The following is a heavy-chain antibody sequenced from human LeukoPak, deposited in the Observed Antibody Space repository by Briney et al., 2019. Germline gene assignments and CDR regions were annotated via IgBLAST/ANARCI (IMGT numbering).Heavy chain of an antibody. D-gene: IGHD6-13*01. CDR3: ARVNSSSWYQTSPSFDY. Sequence: GASVKVSCKASGYTFTGYYMHWVRQAPGQGLEWMGWINPNSGGTNYAQKFQGRVTMTRDTSISTAYMELSRLRSDDTAVYYCARVNSSSWYQTSPSFDYWGQGTLVTVSS. CDR1: GYTFTGYY. J-gene: IGHJ4*02. CDR2: INPNSGGT. V-gene: IGHV1-2*02.